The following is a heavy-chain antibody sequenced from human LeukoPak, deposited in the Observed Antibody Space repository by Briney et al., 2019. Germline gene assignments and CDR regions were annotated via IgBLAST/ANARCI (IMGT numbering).Heavy chain of an antibody. CDR3: AKGRASYQAIQLWLQYFDY. J-gene: IGHJ4*02. Sequence: PGGSLRLSCAASGFTFSSYAMSWVRQAPGKGLERVSAISGSGGSTYYADSVKGRFTISRDNAKNSLYLQMNSLRAEDTALYYCAKGRASYQAIQLWLQYFDYWGQGTLVTVSS. CDR2: ISGSGGST. CDR1: GFTFSSYA. D-gene: IGHD5-18*01. V-gene: IGHV3-23*01.